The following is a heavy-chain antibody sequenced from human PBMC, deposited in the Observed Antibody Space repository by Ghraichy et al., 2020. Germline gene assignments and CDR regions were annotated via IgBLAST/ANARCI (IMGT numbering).Heavy chain of an antibody. CDR1: GYTFTSYG. V-gene: IGHV1-18*01. Sequence: ASVKVSCKASGYTFTSYGISWVRQAPGQGLEWMGWISAYNGNTNYAQKLQGRVTMTTDTSTSTAYMELRSLRSDDTAVYYCARDLAPSPGIAAAGPFDYWGQGTLVTVSS. J-gene: IGHJ4*02. CDR3: ARDLAPSPGIAAAGPFDY. CDR2: ISAYNGNT. D-gene: IGHD6-13*01.